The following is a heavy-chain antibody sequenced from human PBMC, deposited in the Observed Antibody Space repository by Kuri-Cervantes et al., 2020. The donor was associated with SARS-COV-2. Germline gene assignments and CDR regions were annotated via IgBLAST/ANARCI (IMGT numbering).Heavy chain of an antibody. Sequence: GESLKISCAPSGFTFSSYAMSWVRQAPGKGLEWVSGISGSGGSTYYADSVRGRFTISRDNSKNTLYLQMNSLRAEDTALYYCAKGRPGSYQGYYFDYWGQGTLVTVSS. D-gene: IGHD1-26*01. J-gene: IGHJ4*02. V-gene: IGHV3-23*01. CDR2: ISGSGGST. CDR3: AKGRPGSYQGYYFDY. CDR1: GFTFSSYA.